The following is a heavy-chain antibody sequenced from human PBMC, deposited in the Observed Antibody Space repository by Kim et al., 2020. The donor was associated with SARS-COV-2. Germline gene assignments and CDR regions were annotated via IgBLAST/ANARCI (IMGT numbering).Heavy chain of an antibody. Sequence: GGSLRLSCAASGFTFSSYSMNWVRQAPGKGLEWVSSISSSSSYIYYADSVKGRFTISRDNAKNSLYLQMNSLRAEDTAVYYCARDLGRKDIAVAGTVFDYWGQGTLVTVSS. CDR2: ISSSSSYI. D-gene: IGHD6-19*01. CDR3: ARDLGRKDIAVAGTVFDY. J-gene: IGHJ4*02. CDR1: GFTFSSYS. V-gene: IGHV3-21*01.